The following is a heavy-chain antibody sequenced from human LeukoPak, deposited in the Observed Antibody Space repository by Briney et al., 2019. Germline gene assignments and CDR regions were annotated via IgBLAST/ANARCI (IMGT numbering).Heavy chain of an antibody. V-gene: IGHV4-59*12. CDR1: VGSIWSYY. J-gene: IGHJ4*02. D-gene: IGHD6-19*01. CDR2: IYGSGIT. CDR3: ARGLDSGWYGEWTL. Sequence: PSETLSLTCTVCVGSIWSYYWSWIRQPRGRGREWSGYIYGSGITNYNPYLKSRVTISTDTSENHLSLKLGSVTAADTAVYYCARGLDSGWYGEWTLWGQGILVTVSS.